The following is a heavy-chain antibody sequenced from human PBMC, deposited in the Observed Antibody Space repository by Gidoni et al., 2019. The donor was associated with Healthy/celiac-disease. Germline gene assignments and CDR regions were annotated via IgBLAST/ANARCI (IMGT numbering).Heavy chain of an antibody. CDR3: ARDRDDILTGYSFDY. V-gene: IGHV3-48*01. J-gene: IGHJ4*02. CDR1: GFTFSSYS. CDR2: ISSSSSTI. D-gene: IGHD3-9*01. Sequence: EVQLVESGGGLVQPGGSLRLSCAASGFTFSSYSMNWVRQAPGKGLEWVSYISSSSSTIYYADSVKGRFTISRDNAKNSLYLQMNSLRAEDTAVYYCARDRDDILTGYSFDYWGQGTLVTVSS.